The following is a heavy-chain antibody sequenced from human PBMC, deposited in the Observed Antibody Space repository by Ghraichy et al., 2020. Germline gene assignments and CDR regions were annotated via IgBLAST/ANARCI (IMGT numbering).Heavy chain of an antibody. CDR1: GFTFSSYW. CDR3: ARGPLMTMIVAGDALDI. Sequence: LSLTCAASGFTFSSYWMHWVRQAPGKGLVWVSRINSDGSSTSSADSVKGRFTISRYNAKNTLYLQMNSLRAEDTAVYYCARGPLMTMIVAGDALDIWGQGTRVTVSS. V-gene: IGHV3-74*01. J-gene: IGHJ3*02. CDR2: INSDGSST. D-gene: IGHD3-22*01.